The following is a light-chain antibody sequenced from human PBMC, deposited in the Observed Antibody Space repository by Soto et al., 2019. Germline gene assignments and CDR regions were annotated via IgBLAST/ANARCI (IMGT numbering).Light chain of an antibody. J-gene: IGKJ4*01. CDR3: QQYNSYPLT. Sequence: DIQMTQSPSTLSASVGDRVTITCRASQSISSWLAWYQQKPGKAPKLLIHEASSLESGVTSRFSGSGSETEFTLTISSLQPDDFATYYCQQYNSYPLTFGGGTKVEIK. CDR1: QSISSW. CDR2: EAS. V-gene: IGKV1-5*03.